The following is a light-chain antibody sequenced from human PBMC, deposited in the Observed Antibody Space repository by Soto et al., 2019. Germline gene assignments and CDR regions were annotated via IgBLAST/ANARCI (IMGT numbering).Light chain of an antibody. CDR2: GNS. CDR3: QSYDSSLSGSYV. CDR1: SSNIGAGYD. V-gene: IGLV1-40*01. Sequence: VLTQPLSVSGAPGQRVTISCTGSSSNIGAGYDVHWYQQLPGTAPKLLIYGNSNRPSGVPDRFSGSKSGTSASLAITGLQAEDEADYYCQSYDSSLSGSYVFGTGTKVTVL. J-gene: IGLJ1*01.